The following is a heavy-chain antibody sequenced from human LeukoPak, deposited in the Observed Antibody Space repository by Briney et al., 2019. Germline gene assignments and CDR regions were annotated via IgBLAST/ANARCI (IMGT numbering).Heavy chain of an antibody. CDR3: ARQTAYGDYAVDYYYYGMDV. Sequence: SETLSLTCTVSGGSISSYYWSWIRQPAGKGLEWIGRIYTSGSTNYNPSLKSRVTMSVDPSKNQFSLKLSSVTAADTAVYYCARQTAYGDYAVDYYYYGMDVWGQGTTVTVSS. D-gene: IGHD4-17*01. V-gene: IGHV4-4*07. CDR1: GGSISSYY. J-gene: IGHJ6*02. CDR2: IYTSGST.